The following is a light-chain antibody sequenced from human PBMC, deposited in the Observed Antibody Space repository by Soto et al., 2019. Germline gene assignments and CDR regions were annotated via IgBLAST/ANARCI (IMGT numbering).Light chain of an antibody. CDR1: SSDVGGYDY. Sequence: QSVLTQPASVAGSPGQSITISCTGTSSDVGGYDYVSWYQQHPGKAPRLMIYKASNRPSGVSHRFSGSRSGNTASLTISGIQAEDEADYYCRSYTSGSTLYVFGTGTKVTV. CDR3: RSYTSGSTLYV. V-gene: IGLV2-14*01. CDR2: KAS. J-gene: IGLJ1*01.